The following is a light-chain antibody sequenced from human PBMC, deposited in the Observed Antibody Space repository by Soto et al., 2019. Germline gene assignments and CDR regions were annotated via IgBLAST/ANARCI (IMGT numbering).Light chain of an antibody. V-gene: IGKV1-39*01. Sequence: DIQMTQSPSSLSASVGDRVTIICRASQSISSYLNWYRQKPGRAPELLIYAASSLQSGVPSRFSGSGYGTDFTLTISSLQPEDFATYSCQQSYSTPYTFGQGTKLEIK. CDR1: QSISSY. J-gene: IGKJ2*01. CDR2: AAS. CDR3: QQSYSTPYT.